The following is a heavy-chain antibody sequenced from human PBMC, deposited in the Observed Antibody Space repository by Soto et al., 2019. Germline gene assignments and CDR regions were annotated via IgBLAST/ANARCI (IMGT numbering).Heavy chain of an antibody. CDR3: ARDTHRVAAACIRNGGFDP. CDR2: IYYSGST. J-gene: IGHJ5*02. Sequence: QVQLQESGPGLVKPSQTLSLTCTVSGGSISSGGYYWSWIRQHPGKGLEWIGYIYYSGSTYYNPSLKSRFTISVDTSKNQFSLKLSSVTAADTAVYYCARDTHRVAAACIRNGGFDPWGQGTLVTVSS. CDR1: GGSISSGGYY. V-gene: IGHV4-31*03. D-gene: IGHD6-13*01.